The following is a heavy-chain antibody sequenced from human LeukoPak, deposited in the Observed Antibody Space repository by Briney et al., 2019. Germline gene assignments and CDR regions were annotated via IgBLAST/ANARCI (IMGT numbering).Heavy chain of an antibody. Sequence: SQTLSLTCAVSGGSISSGGYSWSWIRQPPGEGLEWVGYIYHSGSTYYNPSLKSRVTISVDTSKNQFSLKLSFVTAADTAVYYCARDFKQDYYYHMDVWGKGTTVTVSS. V-gene: IGHV4-30-2*01. CDR1: GGSISSGGYS. CDR2: IYHSGST. J-gene: IGHJ6*03. CDR3: ARDFKQDYYYHMDV.